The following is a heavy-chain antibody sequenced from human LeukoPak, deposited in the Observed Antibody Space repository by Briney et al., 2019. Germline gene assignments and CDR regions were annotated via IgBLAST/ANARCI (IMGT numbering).Heavy chain of an antibody. Sequence: SETLSLTCAVSGGSITTTNWWSWVRQPPGKGLEWIGEVHLSGATNYNPSLESRVSMSIDKSKNHLSLEVTSVTAADTAMYFCTIESGAFSPFGFWGLGTLVTVSS. D-gene: IGHD1-26*01. J-gene: IGHJ4*02. CDR3: TIESGAFSPFGF. CDR1: GGSITTTNW. CDR2: VHLSGAT. V-gene: IGHV4-4*02.